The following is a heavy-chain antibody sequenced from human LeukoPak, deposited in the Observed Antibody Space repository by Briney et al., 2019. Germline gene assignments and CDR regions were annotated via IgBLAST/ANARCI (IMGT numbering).Heavy chain of an antibody. D-gene: IGHD1-26*01. Sequence: SETLSLTCTVSGGSISSSSYYWGWIRQPPGKGLEWIGSIYYSGSTYYNPSLKSRVTISVDTSKNQFSLKLSSVTAADTAVYYCARGGGRSAVGVYLGGFDYWGQGTLVTVSS. CDR3: ARGGGRSAVGVYLGGFDY. J-gene: IGHJ4*02. V-gene: IGHV4-39*07. CDR1: GGSISSSSYY. CDR2: IYYSGST.